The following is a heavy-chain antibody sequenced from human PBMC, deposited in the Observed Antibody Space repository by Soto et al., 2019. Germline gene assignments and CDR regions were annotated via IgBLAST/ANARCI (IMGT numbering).Heavy chain of an antibody. Sequence: QVQLVQSGAEEKKPGASVKVSCKASGYTFTSYAMHWVRQAPGQRLEWMGWINAGNGNTKYSQKFQGRVIITRDTSASTAYMELSSLRSDDTAVYYCARSIVVVTALDYWGQGTLVTVSS. CDR2: INAGNGNT. CDR1: GYTFTSYA. V-gene: IGHV1-3*05. CDR3: ARSIVVVTALDY. D-gene: IGHD2-21*02. J-gene: IGHJ4*02.